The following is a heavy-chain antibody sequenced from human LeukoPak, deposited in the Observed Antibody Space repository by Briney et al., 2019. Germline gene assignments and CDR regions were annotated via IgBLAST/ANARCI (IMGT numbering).Heavy chain of an antibody. Sequence: SETLSLTCTVSGYSISSGYYWGWIRQPPGKGLEWIGSIYHSGSTYYNPSLKSRVTISVDTSKNQFSLKLSTVTAADTAVYYCARAGRGYSYGYFDYWGQGTLVTVSS. D-gene: IGHD5-18*01. CDR3: ARAGRGYSYGYFDY. CDR2: IYHSGST. V-gene: IGHV4-38-2*02. J-gene: IGHJ4*02. CDR1: GYSISSGYY.